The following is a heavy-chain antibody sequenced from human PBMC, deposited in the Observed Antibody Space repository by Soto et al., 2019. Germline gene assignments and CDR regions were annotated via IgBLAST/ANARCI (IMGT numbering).Heavy chain of an antibody. J-gene: IGHJ5*02. V-gene: IGHV3-23*01. CDR2: IGSTDQT. Sequence: EVQLLQSGGGLVQPGGSLRLSCVDSGLSFSVYSFNWVRQAPGKGLEWVSTIGSTDQTYYADSVKGRFTISRDNSKSKVYMHMNSLRAEDTAMYYCARDGINGNGVFDWFDPWGQGTLVTVSS. D-gene: IGHD3-3*01. CDR1: GLSFSVYS. CDR3: ARDGINGNGVFDWFDP.